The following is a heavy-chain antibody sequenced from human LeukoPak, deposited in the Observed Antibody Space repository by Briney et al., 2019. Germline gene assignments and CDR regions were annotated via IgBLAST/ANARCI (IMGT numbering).Heavy chain of an antibody. D-gene: IGHD6-13*01. J-gene: IGHJ6*02. V-gene: IGHV3-11*01. CDR1: GFTFSDYY. CDR3: ARDLGMDYSSSWGAYYYYYYGMDV. CDR2: ISSSGSTI. Sequence: GSLRLSCAASGFTFSDYYTSWIRQAPGKGLEWVSYISSSGSTIYYADSVKGRFTISRDNAKDSLYLQMNSLRAEDTAVYYCARDLGMDYSSSWGAYYYYYYGMDVWGQGTTVTVSS.